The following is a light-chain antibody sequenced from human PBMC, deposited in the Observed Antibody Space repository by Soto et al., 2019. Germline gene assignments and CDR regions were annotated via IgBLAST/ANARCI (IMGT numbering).Light chain of an antibody. CDR2: GAS. V-gene: IGKV3-15*01. J-gene: IGKJ2*01. CDR3: QQYNTWPYT. CDR1: QSVSSN. Sequence: EKVMTQSPATLSVSPGERATLSCRASQSVSSNLAWYQQKPGQAPRLLIYGASSRATGIPVRFSGSGSGTEFTLTISSLQSEDFAVYYCQQYNTWPYTFGQGTKLEIK.